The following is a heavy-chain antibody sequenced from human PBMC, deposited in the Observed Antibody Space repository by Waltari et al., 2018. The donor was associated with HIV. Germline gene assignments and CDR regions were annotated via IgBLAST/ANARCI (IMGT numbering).Heavy chain of an antibody. CDR2: IYSGGST. V-gene: IGHV3-53*02. Sequence: EVQLVETGGGLIQPGGSLRLSCAASGFTVSSNYMSWVRQAPGKGLEWVSVIYSGGSTYYADSVKGRFTISRDNSKNMLYLQMNSLRAEDTAVYYCARDEARFGEFDWWGQGTLVTVSS. J-gene: IGHJ5*01. CDR3: ARDEARFGEFDW. D-gene: IGHD3-10*01. CDR1: GFTVSSNY.